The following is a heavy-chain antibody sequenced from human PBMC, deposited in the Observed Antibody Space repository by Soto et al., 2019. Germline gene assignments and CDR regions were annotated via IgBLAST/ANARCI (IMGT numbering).Heavy chain of an antibody. CDR1: GYSFTSYW. CDR3: ARLSEDSGSRYLDY. D-gene: IGHD1-26*01. Sequence: PGESLKISCKGSGYSFTSYWNGWVRQMPGKGLEWMGIIYPGDSDTRYSPYFQGQVTISADKSISTAYLQWSSLKASDTAMYYCARLSEDSGSRYLDYWGQGTLVTVSS. J-gene: IGHJ4*02. CDR2: IYPGDSDT. V-gene: IGHV5-51*01.